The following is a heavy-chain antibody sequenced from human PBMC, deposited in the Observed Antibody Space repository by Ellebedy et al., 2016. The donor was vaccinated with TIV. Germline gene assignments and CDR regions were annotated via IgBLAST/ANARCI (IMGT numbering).Heavy chain of an antibody. Sequence: AASVKVSCKASGYTFTSFSIHWLRQAPGQRLEWLGWILPGIGDTKYSQKFQGRVTFTRDTSASTASMELRSLRSDDAGVSYCARSGYSSLYYVDLWGQGTPVTVAS. J-gene: IGHJ5*02. D-gene: IGHD6-13*01. CDR3: ARSGYSSLYYVDL. CDR1: GYTFTSFS. CDR2: ILPGIGDT. V-gene: IGHV1-3*01.